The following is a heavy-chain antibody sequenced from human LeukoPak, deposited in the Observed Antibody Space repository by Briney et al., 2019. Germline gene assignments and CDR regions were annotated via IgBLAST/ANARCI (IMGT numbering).Heavy chain of an antibody. CDR1: GYTFTSYG. CDR2: ISAYNGNT. CDR3: ARGSIPDSSGWFPFDY. D-gene: IGHD6-19*01. V-gene: IGHV1-18*01. Sequence: ASVKVSCKASGYTFTSYGISWVRQAPGQGLEWMGWISAYNGNTNYAQKLQGRVTMTTDTSTSTAYMELRSLRSDDTAVYYCARGSIPDSSGWFPFDYWGQGTLVTVSS. J-gene: IGHJ4*02.